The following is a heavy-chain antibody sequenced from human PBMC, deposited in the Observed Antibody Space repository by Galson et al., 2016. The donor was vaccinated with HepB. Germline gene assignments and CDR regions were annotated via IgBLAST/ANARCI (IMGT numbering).Heavy chain of an antibody. CDR3: ASLFYSSSWYKGWFDP. J-gene: IGHJ5*02. CDR1: GGSFSGYY. Sequence: ETLSLTCTVSGGSFSGYYWSWIRQSPGKGLEWIGEVNHSGSTNYNPSLKSRVTISADTSKNQFSLKLSSVTAADTAVYYCASLFYSSSWYKGWFDPWGQGTLVTVSS. D-gene: IGHD6-13*01. V-gene: IGHV4-34*01. CDR2: VNHSGST.